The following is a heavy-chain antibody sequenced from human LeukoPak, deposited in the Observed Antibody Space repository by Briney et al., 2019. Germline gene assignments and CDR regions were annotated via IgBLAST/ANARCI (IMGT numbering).Heavy chain of an antibody. J-gene: IGHJ3*02. V-gene: IGHV3-9*01. CDR1: GFTFDDYA. CDR2: ISWNSGSI. D-gene: IGHD3-9*01. CDR3: AKGSLLRYFDWLLPFDAFDI. Sequence: GGSLRLSCAASGFTFDDYAMHWVRHAPGKGLEWVSGISWNSGSIGYADSVKGRFTISRDNAKNPLYLQMNSLRAEDTALYYCAKGSLLRYFDWLLPFDAFDIWGQGTMVTVSS.